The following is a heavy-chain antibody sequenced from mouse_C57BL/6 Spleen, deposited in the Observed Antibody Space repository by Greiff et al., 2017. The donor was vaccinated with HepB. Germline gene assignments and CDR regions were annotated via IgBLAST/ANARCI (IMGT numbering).Heavy chain of an antibody. J-gene: IGHJ4*01. Sequence: VQLQQPGAELVRPGTSVKLSCKASGYTFTSYWMHWVKQRPGQGLEWIGVIDPSDSYTNYNQKFKGKATLTVDTSSSTAYMQLSSLTSEDSAVYYCARETSYGSSLYAMDYWGQGTSVTVSS. CDR2: IDPSDSYT. CDR1: GYTFTSYW. D-gene: IGHD1-1*01. V-gene: IGHV1-59*01. CDR3: ARETSYGSSLYAMDY.